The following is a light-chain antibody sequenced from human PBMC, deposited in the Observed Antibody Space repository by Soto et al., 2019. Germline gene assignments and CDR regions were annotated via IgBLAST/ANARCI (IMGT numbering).Light chain of an antibody. CDR3: SSYTTSSSYV. Sequence: QSALTQPPPMSGSPGQSITISCTGTSSDVGGYIYVSWYQQHPGKAPKLMIYDVTSRPSGVSYRFSGSKSGNTAPLTISGLQAEDEADYYCSSYTTSSSYVFGTGTKVTVL. V-gene: IGLV2-14*01. CDR1: SSDVGGYIY. CDR2: DVT. J-gene: IGLJ1*01.